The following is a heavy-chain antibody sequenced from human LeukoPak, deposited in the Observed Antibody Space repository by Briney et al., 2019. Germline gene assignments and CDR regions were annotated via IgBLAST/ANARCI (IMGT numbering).Heavy chain of an antibody. D-gene: IGHD3-22*01. CDR1: GFTFSDYS. V-gene: IGHV3-48*01. Sequence: GGSLRLSCGASGFTFSDYSMKCVRRATGGGLEWLSYITSTSDTIYYADSVKGRFTSSRDNAKNSVYLQMNSLRAEDTAVYYCARSSGYPFFDYWGQGTLVTVSS. CDR2: ITSTSDTI. J-gene: IGHJ4*02. CDR3: ARSSGYPFFDY.